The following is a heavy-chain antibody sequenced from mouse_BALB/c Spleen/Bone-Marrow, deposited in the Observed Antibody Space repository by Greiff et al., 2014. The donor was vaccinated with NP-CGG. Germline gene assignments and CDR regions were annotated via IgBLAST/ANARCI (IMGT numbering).Heavy chain of an antibody. Sequence: EVQVVESGGGLVQPGGSLRLSCATSGFTFTDYYMNWVRQPPGKALEWLGFIRNKANGYTTEYSASVKSRFTISRDNSQNILYLQINTLRVDDSATYYCARDKGRVFFDYWGQGTTLTVSS. CDR2: IRNKANGYTT. CDR1: GFTFTDYY. V-gene: IGHV7-3*02. J-gene: IGHJ2*01. CDR3: ARDKGRVFFDY.